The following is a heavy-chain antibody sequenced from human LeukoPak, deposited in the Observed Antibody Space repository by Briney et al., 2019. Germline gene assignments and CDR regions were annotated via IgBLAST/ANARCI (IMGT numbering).Heavy chain of an antibody. J-gene: IGHJ6*03. CDR3: TRRDTSSFNMDV. CDR2: IRSKANNYAT. D-gene: IGHD6-13*01. Sequence: GGSLRLSCAASGFTFSGSAMHWVRQASGKGLEWVGGIRSKANNYATAYSASVEGRFTISRDDSKNTAYLQMNSLKTEDTAVYYCTRRDTSSFNMDVWGKGTTVTVSS. CDR1: GFTFSGSA. V-gene: IGHV3-73*01.